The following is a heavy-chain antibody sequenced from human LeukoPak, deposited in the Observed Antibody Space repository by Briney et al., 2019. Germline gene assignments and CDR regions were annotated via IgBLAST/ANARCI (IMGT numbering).Heavy chain of an antibody. D-gene: IGHD3-3*01. CDR3: ARVNLMGFWSGYSVDS. CDR1: GFTFSSYE. CDR2: INSSGSTI. J-gene: IGHJ4*02. V-gene: IGHV3-48*03. Sequence: GGSLRLSCAASGFTFSSYEMNWVRQAPGKGLEWVSYINSSGSTIYYADSVKGRFTISRDNAKNSLYLQMNSLRAEDTAVYYCARVNLMGFWSGYSVDSWGQGTLVTVSS.